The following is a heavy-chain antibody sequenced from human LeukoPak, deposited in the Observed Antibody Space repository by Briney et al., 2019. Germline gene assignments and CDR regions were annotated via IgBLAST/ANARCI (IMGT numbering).Heavy chain of an antibody. CDR3: AKDGRYTYYYYFDY. V-gene: IGHV3-23*01. CDR2: SSNSGGST. D-gene: IGHD5-18*01. Sequence: GASLSLLCAAWGFPFRSYAMRGVRQAPGKGLGCVCSSSNSGGSTYYADSVKGRFTISRDNSKNTLYLQMNSLRAEDTAVYYCAKDGRYTYYYYFDYWGQGTLVTVSS. CDR1: GFPFRSYA. J-gene: IGHJ4*02.